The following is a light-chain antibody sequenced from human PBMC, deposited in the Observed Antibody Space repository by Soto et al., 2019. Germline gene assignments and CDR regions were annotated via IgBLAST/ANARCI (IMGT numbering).Light chain of an antibody. CDR1: SSNIGSNT. Sequence: QSVLTQPPSASGTPGQRVTISCSGSSSNIGSNTVNWCQQLPGTAAKLLIYSNNQRPSGVPDRFSGSKSGTSGSLAISGLQSEDEADYYCAVSDNSVNGFWVFGGGTKLTVL. J-gene: IGLJ3*02. CDR3: AVSDNSVNGFWV. V-gene: IGLV1-44*01. CDR2: SNN.